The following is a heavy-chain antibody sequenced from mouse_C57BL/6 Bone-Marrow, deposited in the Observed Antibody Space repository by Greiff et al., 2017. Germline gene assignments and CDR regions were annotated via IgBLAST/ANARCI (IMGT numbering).Heavy chain of an antibody. V-gene: IGHV1-61*01. CDR1: GYTFTSYW. CDR2: IYPSDSET. CDR3: ARGDDGYYGY. D-gene: IGHD2-3*01. Sequence: VQLQQSGAELVRPGSSVKLSCKASGYTFTSYWMDWVKQRPGQGLEWIGNIYPSDSETHYNQKFKDKATLTVDKSSSTAYMQLSSLTSEDSAVYYCARGDDGYYGYWGQGTTLTVSS. J-gene: IGHJ2*01.